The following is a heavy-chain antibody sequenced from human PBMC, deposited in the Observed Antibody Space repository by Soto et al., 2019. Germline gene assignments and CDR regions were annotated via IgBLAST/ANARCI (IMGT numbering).Heavy chain of an antibody. CDR3: ARARRSSGWRAYFDY. CDR2: IIPIFGTA. D-gene: IGHD6-19*01. Sequence: GPPVKVSCKASGGTFSSYAISWVRQAPGQGLEWMGGIIPIFGTANYAQKFQGRVTITADKSTSTAYMELSSLRSEDTAVYYCARARRSSGWRAYFDYWGQGTLVTVSS. J-gene: IGHJ4*02. CDR1: GGTFSSYA. V-gene: IGHV1-69*06.